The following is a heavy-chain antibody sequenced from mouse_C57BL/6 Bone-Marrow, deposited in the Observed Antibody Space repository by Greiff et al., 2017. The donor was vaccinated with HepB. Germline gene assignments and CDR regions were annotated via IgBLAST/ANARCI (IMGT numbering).Heavy chain of an antibody. D-gene: IGHD1-1*01. J-gene: IGHJ4*01. CDR1: GFTFSDYY. CDR3: ARHLYYYGSSPYYAMDY. CDR2: ISNGGGST. V-gene: IGHV5-12*01. Sequence: EVKLMESGGGLVQPGGSLKLSCAASGFTFSDYYMYWVRQTPEKRLEWVAYISNGGGSTYYPDTVKGRFTISRDNAKNTLYLQMSRLKSEDTAMYYCARHLYYYGSSPYYAMDYWGQGTSVTVSS.